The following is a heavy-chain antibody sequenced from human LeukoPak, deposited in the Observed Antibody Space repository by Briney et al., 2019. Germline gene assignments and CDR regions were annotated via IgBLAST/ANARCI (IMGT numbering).Heavy chain of an antibody. CDR3: ARRDVDYGDYDDY. Sequence: GESLKISCKGSGYSFTSYWIGWVRQMPGKGLEWMGIIYPGDSDTRYSPSFQGQVTISADKSISTAYLQWSNLKASDTAMYYCARRDVDYGDYDDYWGQGTLVTVSS. V-gene: IGHV5-51*01. J-gene: IGHJ4*02. D-gene: IGHD4-17*01. CDR2: IYPGDSDT. CDR1: GYSFTSYW.